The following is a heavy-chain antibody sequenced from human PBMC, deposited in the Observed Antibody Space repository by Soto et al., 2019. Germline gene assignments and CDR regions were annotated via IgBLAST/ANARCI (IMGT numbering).Heavy chain of an antibody. CDR3: ARVPYCSSSGCYSWFDP. D-gene: IGHD2-2*01. J-gene: IGHJ5*02. CDR2: ISSEETTT. Sequence: PGGSLRLSCAASGFTFSSYWMHWVRQAPGKGLAWVSRISSEETTTTYADSVKGRFTISRDNAKNTLYLQMNSLRAEDTAVYYCARVPYCSSSGCYSWFDPWGQGTLVTVSS. V-gene: IGHV3-74*01. CDR1: GFTFSSYW.